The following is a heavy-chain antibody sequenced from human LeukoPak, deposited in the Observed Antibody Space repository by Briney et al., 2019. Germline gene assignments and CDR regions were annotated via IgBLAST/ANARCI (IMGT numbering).Heavy chain of an antibody. CDR2: ISAYNGNT. CDR1: GYTFTSYG. CDR3: ARGRGGDDILTGYYIRWFDP. Sequence: ASVKVSCKASGYTFTSYGIRWVRQAPGQGLEWMGWISAYNGNTNYAQKLQGRVTMTTDTSTSTAYMELRSLRSDDTAVYYCARGRGGDDILTGYYIRWFDPWGQGTLVTVSS. V-gene: IGHV1-18*01. J-gene: IGHJ5*02. D-gene: IGHD3-9*01.